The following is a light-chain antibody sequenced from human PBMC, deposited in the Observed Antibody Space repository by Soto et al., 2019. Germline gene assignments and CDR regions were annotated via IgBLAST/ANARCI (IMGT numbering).Light chain of an antibody. CDR2: DAS. J-gene: IGKJ2*01. Sequence: DIQMTQSPSTPSAFVGDRVTITCRASQSISSWLAWYQQKPGKAPKLLIYDASSLESGVPSRFSGSGSGTEFTLTISSLQPDDFATYYCQQYNSYSVTFGQGTKVDIK. CDR3: QQYNSYSVT. CDR1: QSISSW. V-gene: IGKV1-5*01.